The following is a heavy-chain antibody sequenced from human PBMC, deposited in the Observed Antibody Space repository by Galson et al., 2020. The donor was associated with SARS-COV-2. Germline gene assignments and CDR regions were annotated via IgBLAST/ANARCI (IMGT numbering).Heavy chain of an antibody. J-gene: IGHJ4*02. Sequence: SETLSLTCAVYGGSFSGYYWSWIRQPPGKGLEWIGEINHSGSTNYNPSLKSRVTISVDTSKNQFSLKLSSVTAADTAVYYCARWGDYSNVYYFDYWGQGTLVTVPS. CDR2: INHSGST. CDR1: GGSFSGYY. CDR3: ARWGDYSNVYYFDY. D-gene: IGHD4-4*01. V-gene: IGHV4-34*01.